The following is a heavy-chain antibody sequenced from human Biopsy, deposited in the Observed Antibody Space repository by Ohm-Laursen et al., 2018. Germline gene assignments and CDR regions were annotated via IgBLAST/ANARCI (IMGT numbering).Heavy chain of an antibody. V-gene: IGHV1-69*04. CDR2: IIPLLGIT. J-gene: IGHJ6*02. CDR1: GGIFSRYV. CDR3: AREYPEGDV. D-gene: IGHD2-2*02. Sequence: SVWVSCTVSGGIFSRYVMSWVRQAPGQGLEWMGRIIPLLGITNYAERSLGRVTISVDRSTSTAYMELSSLKSEATAVYYSAREYPEGDVWGQGTSVTVSS.